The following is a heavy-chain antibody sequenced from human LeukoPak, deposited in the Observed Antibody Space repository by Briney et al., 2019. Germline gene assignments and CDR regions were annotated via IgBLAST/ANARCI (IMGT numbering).Heavy chain of an antibody. CDR2: ISGSGGDT. CDR3: AKSDGYSYGKQFDY. Sequence: GGSLRLSCAASGFTLSNHWMTWVRQAPGKGLEWVSAISGSGGDTYTADSVKGRFTISRDNSKNTLYLQMNSLRAEDTAVYYCAKSDGYSYGKQFDYWGQGTLATVSS. J-gene: IGHJ4*02. CDR1: GFTLSNHW. V-gene: IGHV3-23*01. D-gene: IGHD5-18*01.